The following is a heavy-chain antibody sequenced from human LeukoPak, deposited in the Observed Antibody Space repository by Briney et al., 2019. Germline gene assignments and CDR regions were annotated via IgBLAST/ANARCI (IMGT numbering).Heavy chain of an antibody. CDR3: VRGAPIRVAVAATFDP. CDR1: GFTFTTYS. V-gene: IGHV1-3*01. J-gene: IGHJ5*02. Sequence: ASVKVSCKTSGFTFTTYSMRWVRQAPGERLEWMGWINAANGNTQYSQKFQGRVTITRDTSASTAYMELSSLRSEDTAVYYCVRGAPIRVAVAATFDPWGQGTLVTVSS. CDR2: INAANGNT. D-gene: IGHD6-19*01.